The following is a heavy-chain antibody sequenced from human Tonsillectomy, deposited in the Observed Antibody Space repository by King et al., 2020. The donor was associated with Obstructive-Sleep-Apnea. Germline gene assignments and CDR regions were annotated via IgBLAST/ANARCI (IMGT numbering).Heavy chain of an antibody. V-gene: IGHV3-23*04. D-gene: IGHD4-17*01. CDR2: VSGSDIRT. Sequence: VQLVESGGGLVQPGGSLRLSCAASGFTFSSYAMSWVRQAPGKGLEWVSGVSGSDIRTYYADSVQGRFTISRDNSKNTLYLQINSLRAEDTALYYCARASYGAYVSLIDYWGQGNLVTVSS. CDR3: ARASYGAYVSLIDY. CDR1: GFTFSSYA. J-gene: IGHJ4*02.